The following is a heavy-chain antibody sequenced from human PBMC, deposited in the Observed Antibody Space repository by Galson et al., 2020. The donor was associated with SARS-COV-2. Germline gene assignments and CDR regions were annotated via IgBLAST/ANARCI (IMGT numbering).Heavy chain of an antibody. CDR2: INHSGST. CDR3: ARFSGSGSYNGYDY. CDR1: GGSFSGYY. V-gene: IGHV4-34*01. D-gene: IGHD3-10*01. J-gene: IGHJ4*02. Sequence: SETLSLTCAVYGGSFSGYYWSWIRQPPGKGLEWIGEINHSGSTNYNPSLKSRVTISVDTSKNQFSLKLSSVTAADTAVYYCARFSGSGSYNGYDYWGQGTLVTVSS.